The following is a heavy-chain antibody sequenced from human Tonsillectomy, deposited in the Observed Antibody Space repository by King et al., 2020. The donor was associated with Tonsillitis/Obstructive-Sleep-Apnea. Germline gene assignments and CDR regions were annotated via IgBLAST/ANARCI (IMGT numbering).Heavy chain of an antibody. CDR2: IDWDDDK. CDR1: GFSPSTSEMC. CDR3: ARMELSHQSFDS. J-gene: IGHJ4*02. D-gene: IGHD1-26*01. V-gene: IGHV2-70*11. Sequence: TLKESGPALVKPTQTLTLTCTFSGFSPSTSEMCVSWIRQPPGKALEWLARIDWDDDKYYSTSLKTRLTISKDTSKNQVVLTMTNMDPVDTATYYCARMELSHQSFDSWGQGTLVTVSS.